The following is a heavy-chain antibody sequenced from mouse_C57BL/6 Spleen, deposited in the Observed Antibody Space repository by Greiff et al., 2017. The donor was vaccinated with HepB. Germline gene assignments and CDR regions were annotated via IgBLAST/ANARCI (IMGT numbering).Heavy chain of an antibody. CDR1: GFTFSSYA. D-gene: IGHD2-3*01. CDR3: ARDQEDGYSFDY. CDR2: ISDGGSYT. J-gene: IGHJ2*01. V-gene: IGHV5-4*01. Sequence: EVKLQESGGGLVKPGGSLKLSCAASGFTFSSYAMSWVRQTPEKRLEWVATISDGGSYTYYPDNVKGRFTISRDNAKNNLYLQMSHLKSEDTAMYYCARDQEDGYSFDYWGQGTTLTVSS.